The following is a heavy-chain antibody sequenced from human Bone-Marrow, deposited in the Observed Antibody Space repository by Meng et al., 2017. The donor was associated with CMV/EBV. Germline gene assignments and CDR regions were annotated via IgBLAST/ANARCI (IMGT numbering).Heavy chain of an antibody. CDR2: IYYSGSN. CDR3: ARMCWASLNYYYGMDV. CDR1: GGSISSSSYY. J-gene: IGHJ6*02. V-gene: IGHV4-39*07. D-gene: IGHD2-2*01. Sequence: SETLSLTCTVSGGSISSSSYYWGWSRQPPGKGLEWIGSIYYSGSNYYNPSLKSRVTISVDTSKNQFSLKLSSVTAADTAVYYCARMCWASLNYYYGMDVWGQGTTVTVSS.